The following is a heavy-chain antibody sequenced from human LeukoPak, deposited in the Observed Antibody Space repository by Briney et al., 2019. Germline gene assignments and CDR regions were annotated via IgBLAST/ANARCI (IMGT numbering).Heavy chain of an antibody. CDR1: GFTFSSYA. V-gene: IGHV3-30*04. CDR3: AREGDYYGSGSYYNSPVDY. Sequence: PGRSLRLSCAASGFTFSSYAMHWVRQAPGKGLEWVAVMSYDGSNEYYADSVKGRFTIFRDSSKSTLYLQMNSLRAGDTALYYCAREGDYYGSGSYYNSPVDYWGQGTLVTVSS. CDR2: MSYDGSNE. D-gene: IGHD3-10*01. J-gene: IGHJ4*02.